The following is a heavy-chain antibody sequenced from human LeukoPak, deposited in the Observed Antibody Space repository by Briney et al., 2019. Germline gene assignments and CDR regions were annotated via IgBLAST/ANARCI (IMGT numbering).Heavy chain of an antibody. CDR1: GGSFSGYY. J-gene: IGHJ4*02. V-gene: IGHV4-59*01. D-gene: IGHD3-9*01. CDR2: IYYSGST. Sequence: SETLSLTCAVYGGSFSGYYWSWIRQPPGKGLEWIGYIYYSGSTNYNPSLKSRVTISVDTSKNQFSLKLSSVTAADTAVYYCARAGPRYFDWLGYWGQGTLVTVSS. CDR3: ARAGPRYFDWLGY.